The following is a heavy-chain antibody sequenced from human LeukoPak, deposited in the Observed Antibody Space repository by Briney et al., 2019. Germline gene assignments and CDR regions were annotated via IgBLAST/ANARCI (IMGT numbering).Heavy chain of an antibody. J-gene: IGHJ6*02. Sequence: GGSLRLSCAASGFTVSSNYMSWVRQAPGKGLEWVSVIYSGGSTYYADSVKGRFTISRDNSKNTLYLQMNSLRAEDTAVYYCAREHVDIAATTYYYYYYGMDVWGQGTTVTVSS. CDR3: AREHVDIAATTYYYYYYGMDV. CDR1: GFTVSSNY. D-gene: IGHD5-12*01. V-gene: IGHV3-53*01. CDR2: IYSGGST.